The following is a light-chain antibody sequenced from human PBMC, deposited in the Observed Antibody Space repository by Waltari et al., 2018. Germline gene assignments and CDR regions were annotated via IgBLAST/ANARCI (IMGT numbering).Light chain of an antibody. CDR2: EVT. CDR3: LSYTTSDTWV. V-gene: IGLV2-18*02. Sequence: QSALTQIPSVSGSPGPSVTISCTRTSSDIGHFHRVSWYQKAPGTAPNLLIYEVTHRPSGVPDRFSGSKSGNTASLTISGLQADDEADYYCLSYTTSDTWVFGGGTKVTVL. CDR1: SSDIGHFHR. J-gene: IGLJ3*02.